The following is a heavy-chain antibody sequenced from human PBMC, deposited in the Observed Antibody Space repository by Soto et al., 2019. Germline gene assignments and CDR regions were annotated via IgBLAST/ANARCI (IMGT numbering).Heavy chain of an antibody. V-gene: IGHV4-34*01. Sequence: SETLSLTCAVYGGSFSGYYWSWIRQPPGKGLEWIGEINHSGSTNYNPSLKSRVTISVDTSKNQFSLKLSSVTAADTAVYYCARGKIIGAAALRFAFFDYWGQGTLVTVSS. CDR2: INHSGST. D-gene: IGHD6-13*01. CDR3: ARGKIIGAAALRFAFFDY. CDR1: GGSFSGYY. J-gene: IGHJ4*02.